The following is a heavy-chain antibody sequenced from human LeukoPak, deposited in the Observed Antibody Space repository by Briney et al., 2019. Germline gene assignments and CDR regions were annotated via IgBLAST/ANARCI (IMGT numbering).Heavy chain of an antibody. CDR2: INHSGST. J-gene: IGHJ4*02. V-gene: IGHV4-34*01. CDR3: ARVAGSGYGDYVAY. D-gene: IGHD5-12*01. CDR1: GGSFSGYY. Sequence: SETLSLTCAVHGGSFSGYYWNWIRQPPGKGLEWIGEINHSGSTNYYPSLKSRVTILVDTSKNQFSLKLSSVTAAAAAVYYCARVAGSGYGDYVAYWGQGSLVTVSS.